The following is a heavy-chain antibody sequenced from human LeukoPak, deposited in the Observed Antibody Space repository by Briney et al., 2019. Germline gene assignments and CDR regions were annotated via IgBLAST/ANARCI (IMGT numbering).Heavy chain of an antibody. Sequence: PSETLSLTCTVSGGSVSSGSYYWSWIRQPLGKGLEWIGYIYYSGSTNYNPSLKSRVTISVDTSKNQFSLKLSSVTAADTAVYYCARERGYYGSGSHNDAFDIWGQGTMVTVSS. J-gene: IGHJ3*02. V-gene: IGHV4-61*01. CDR3: ARERGYYGSGSHNDAFDI. CDR2: IYYSGST. CDR1: GGSVSSGSYY. D-gene: IGHD3-10*01.